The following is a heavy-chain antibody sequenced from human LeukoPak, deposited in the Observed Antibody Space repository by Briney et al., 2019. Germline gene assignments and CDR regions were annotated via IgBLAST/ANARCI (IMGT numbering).Heavy chain of an antibody. J-gene: IGHJ4*02. CDR3: ARDRREVTGAISLGY. CDR1: GGSISSYY. V-gene: IGHV4-4*07. Sequence: SETLSLTCTASGGSISSYYWSWIRQPAGKGLEWIGRIYTSGSTNYNPSLKSRVTMSVDTPKNQFSLKLSSVTAADTAVYYCARDRREVTGAISLGYWGQGTLVTVSS. D-gene: IGHD2-21*02. CDR2: IYTSGST.